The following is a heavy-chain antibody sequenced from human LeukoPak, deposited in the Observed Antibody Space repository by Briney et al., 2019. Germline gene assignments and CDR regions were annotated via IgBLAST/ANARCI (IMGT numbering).Heavy chain of an antibody. Sequence: GSLRLSCAASGFTFSSYWMHWVRQGPGKELTWVSHINSDGTTTNYADSVKGRFTISRDNAKNTLYLQMNSLRVEDTAVYYCARFSSGWSPSGFDYWGQGTLVTVSS. J-gene: IGHJ4*02. CDR2: INSDGTTT. D-gene: IGHD6-19*01. CDR1: GFTFSSYW. V-gene: IGHV3-74*01. CDR3: ARFSSGWSPSGFDY.